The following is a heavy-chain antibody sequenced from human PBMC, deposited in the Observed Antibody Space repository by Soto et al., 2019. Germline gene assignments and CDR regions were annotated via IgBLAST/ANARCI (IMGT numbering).Heavy chain of an antibody. Sequence: ASVKVSCKASGYTFTGYYMHWVRQAPGQGLEWMGWINPNSGGTNYAQKFQGRVTMTRDTSISTAYMELSRLRSDDTTVYYCARYYYGSGSYYRRGRFDPWGQGTRVTVSS. V-gene: IGHV1-2*02. J-gene: IGHJ5*02. CDR3: ARYYYGSGSYYRRGRFDP. D-gene: IGHD3-10*01. CDR1: GYTFTGYY. CDR2: INPNSGGT.